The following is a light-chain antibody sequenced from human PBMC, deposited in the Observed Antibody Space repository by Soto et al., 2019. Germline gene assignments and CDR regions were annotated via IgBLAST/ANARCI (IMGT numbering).Light chain of an antibody. CDR1: SSDVGSYNF. CDR2: EAN. Sequence: QSALTQPASVSGSPGQSITISCTGTSSDVGSYNFVSWFQQHPGNAPKLMIYEANKRPSGVSNRFSGSKSGNTASLTISGLQADDEADYYCCSYAGRYTLILGGGTKLTVL. CDR3: CSYAGRYTLI. J-gene: IGLJ2*01. V-gene: IGLV2-23*01.